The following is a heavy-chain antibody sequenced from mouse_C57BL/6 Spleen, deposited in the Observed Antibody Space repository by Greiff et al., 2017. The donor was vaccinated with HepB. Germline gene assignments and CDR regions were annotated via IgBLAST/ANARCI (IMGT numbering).Heavy chain of an antibody. Sequence: EVQLQQSGPELVKPGASVKISCKASGYTFTDYYMNWVKQSHGKSLEWIGDINPNNGGTSYNQKFKGKATLTVDKSSSTAYMELRSLTSEDSAVYYCAGGILYGNYRYAMDYWGQGTSVTVSS. CDR1: GYTFTDYY. V-gene: IGHV1-26*01. J-gene: IGHJ4*01. CDR3: AGGILYGNYRYAMDY. D-gene: IGHD2-1*01. CDR2: INPNNGGT.